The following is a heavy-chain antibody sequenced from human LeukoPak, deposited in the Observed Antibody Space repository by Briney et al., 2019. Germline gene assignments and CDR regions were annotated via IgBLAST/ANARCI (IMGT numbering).Heavy chain of an antibody. J-gene: IGHJ5*02. Sequence: ASVKVSCKASGYTFTSYAMHWVRQAPGQRLEWMGWINAGNGNTKYSQEFQGRVTITRDTSASTAYMELSSLRSEDTAVYYCAREGWFGELLSDWFDPWGQGTLVTVSS. CDR1: GYTFTSYA. CDR3: AREGWFGELLSDWFDP. V-gene: IGHV1-3*03. D-gene: IGHD3-10*01. CDR2: INAGNGNT.